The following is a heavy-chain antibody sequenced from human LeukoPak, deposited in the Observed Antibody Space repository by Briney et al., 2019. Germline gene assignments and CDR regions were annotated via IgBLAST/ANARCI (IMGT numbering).Heavy chain of an antibody. D-gene: IGHD2-2*01. V-gene: IGHV3-53*01. CDR2: IHSGGNS. Sequence: GGSLRLSCAASGFTVSSNYMSWVRQAPGKGLEWVSVIHSGGNSFYADSVKGRFTISRDNSKNTLYLQMNSLRAEDTAVYYCARGDIVVVPTAVGSWDYWGQGTLVTVSS. J-gene: IGHJ4*02. CDR1: GFTVSSNY. CDR3: ARGDIVVVPTAVGSWDY.